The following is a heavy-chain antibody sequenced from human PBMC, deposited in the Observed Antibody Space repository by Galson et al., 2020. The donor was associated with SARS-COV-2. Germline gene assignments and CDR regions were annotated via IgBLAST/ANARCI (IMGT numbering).Heavy chain of an antibody. V-gene: IGHV3-74*01. J-gene: IGHJ4*02. Sequence: GGSLRLSCAASGITFSGYWMHWVRQAPGKGLVWVLRLNRDGSSTSYADSVKGRFTISRDNAKTTLYLQMNSLRAEDTAVYYCARVDLWFGELVIGHFDYWGQGALVTVSS. D-gene: IGHD3-10*01. CDR2: LNRDGSST. CDR3: ARVDLWFGELVIGHFDY. CDR1: GITFSGYW.